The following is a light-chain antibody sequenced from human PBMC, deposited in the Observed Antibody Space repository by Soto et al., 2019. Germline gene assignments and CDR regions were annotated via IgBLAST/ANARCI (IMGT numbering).Light chain of an antibody. CDR2: GAS. Sequence: EIVLTKSPGTLSLSPGERATLSCRASQSVSSSYLAWYQQKPGQAPRPLIYGASSRATGIPDCFSGSGSGTHFTVPLLRLEPEDVAVYYCEQYGSSPPYIFGRETKLEIK. CDR3: EQYGSSPPYI. CDR1: QSVSSSY. J-gene: IGKJ2*01. V-gene: IGKV3-20*01.